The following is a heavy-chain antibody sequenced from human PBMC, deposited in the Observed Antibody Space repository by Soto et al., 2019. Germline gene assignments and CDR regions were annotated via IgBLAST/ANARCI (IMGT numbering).Heavy chain of an antibody. CDR1: GFTFSSYA. V-gene: IGHV3-30-3*01. D-gene: IGHD2-2*01. Sequence: GGSLRLSCAASGFTFSSYAMHWVRQAPGKGLEWVAVISYDGSNKYYADSVKGRFTISRDNSKNTLYLQMNSLRAEGTAVYYCARDRGCSSTSCYYHYYYGMDVWGQGTTVTVSS. CDR2: ISYDGSNK. J-gene: IGHJ6*02. CDR3: ARDRGCSSTSCYYHYYYGMDV.